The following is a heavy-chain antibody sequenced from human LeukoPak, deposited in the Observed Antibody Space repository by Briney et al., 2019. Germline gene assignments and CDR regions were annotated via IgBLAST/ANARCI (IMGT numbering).Heavy chain of an antibody. CDR1: GFTFSSYS. CDR2: ISSGSGYI. D-gene: IGHD6-13*01. V-gene: IGHV3-21*01. J-gene: IGHJ4*02. CDR3: AREIYQHLVPDY. Sequence: GGSLRLSCAASGFTFSSYSMNWVRQAPGKGLEWVSSISSGSGYIYYADSVKGRFTISRDNAKNSLYPQMNSLRAEDTAVYYCAREIYQHLVPDYWGQGTLLTVSS.